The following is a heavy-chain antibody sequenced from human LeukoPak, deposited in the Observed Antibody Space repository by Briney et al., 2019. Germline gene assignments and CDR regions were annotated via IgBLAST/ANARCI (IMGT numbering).Heavy chain of an antibody. CDR1: GFTFSSYG. CDR3: AKDHDIVVVPAALSPYFDY. V-gene: IGHV3-30*02. J-gene: IGHJ4*02. Sequence: GGSLRLSCAASGFTFSSYGMHWVRQAPGKGLEWVAFIRYVGSNKYYADSVKGRFTISRDNSKNTLYLQMNSLRAEDTAVYYCAKDHDIVVVPAALSPYFDYWGQGTLVTVSS. D-gene: IGHD2-2*01. CDR2: IRYVGSNK.